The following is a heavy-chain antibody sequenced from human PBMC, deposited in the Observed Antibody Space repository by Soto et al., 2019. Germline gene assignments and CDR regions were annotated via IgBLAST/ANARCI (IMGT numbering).Heavy chain of an antibody. J-gene: IGHJ4*02. D-gene: IGHD3-10*01. V-gene: IGHV4-61*01. Sequence: SETLSLTCTVSGGSVSSGSHYWSWIRQPPGKGLEWIGYIYYSGSTNSNPSLKSRVIISVDTSKKQFSLNLSSVTTADTAVYYCARGYYGSESGGYYLDYWGQGTLVTVSS. CDR2: IYYSGST. CDR3: ARGYYGSESGGYYLDY. CDR1: GGSVSSGSHY.